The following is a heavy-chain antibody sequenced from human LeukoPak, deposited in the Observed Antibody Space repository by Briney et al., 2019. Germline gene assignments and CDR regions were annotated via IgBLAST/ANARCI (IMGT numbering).Heavy chain of an antibody. Sequence: ASVKVSCKASGYTFSSYDINWVRQATGQGLEWMGWMNPNSGNTGYAQKFQGRVTMTRNTSISTAYMELSSLRSEDTAVYYCATHDRISNWFDPWGQGTLVTVSS. CDR2: MNPNSGNT. J-gene: IGHJ5*02. CDR3: ATHDRISNWFDP. D-gene: IGHD2-15*01. V-gene: IGHV1-8*01. CDR1: GYTFSSYD.